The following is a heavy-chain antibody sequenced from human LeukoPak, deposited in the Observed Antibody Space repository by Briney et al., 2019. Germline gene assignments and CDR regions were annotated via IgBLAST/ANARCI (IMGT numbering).Heavy chain of an antibody. CDR2: IWYEGSNK. J-gene: IGHJ2*01. CDR1: GFTFSFYG. CDR3: AKDHCSGFPGCFYFDL. Sequence: GRSLTLSCTGSGFTFSFYGLHWVRQAPGKGLEWVAGIWYEGSNKFYAESVKGRFVISRDNSNSTMFLQMNSVRVEDTAIYYCAKDHCSGFPGCFYFDLWGRGALVTASS. V-gene: IGHV3-33*06. D-gene: IGHD2-15*01.